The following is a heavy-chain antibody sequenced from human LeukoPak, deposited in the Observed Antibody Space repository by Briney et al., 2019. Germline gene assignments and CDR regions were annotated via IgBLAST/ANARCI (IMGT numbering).Heavy chain of an antibody. CDR2: INPNSGGT. CDR3: ARDRFSSSWYYFDY. J-gene: IGHJ4*02. D-gene: IGHD6-13*01. V-gene: IGHV1-2*02. CDR1: GYTFTGYY. Sequence: AASVKVSCKASGYTFTGYYMHWVRQAPGQGLEWMGWINPNSGGTNYAQKFQGRVTMTRDTSISTAYMELSRLRSDDTAVYYCARDRFSSSWYYFDYWGQGTLVTVSS.